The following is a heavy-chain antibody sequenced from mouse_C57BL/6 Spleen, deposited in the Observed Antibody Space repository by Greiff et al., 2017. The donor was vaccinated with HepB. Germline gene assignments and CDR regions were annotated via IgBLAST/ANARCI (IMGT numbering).Heavy chain of an antibody. J-gene: IGHJ2*01. CDR1: GYTFTDYE. CDR2: IDPETGGT. CDR3: TTYYGSSYDYFDY. D-gene: IGHD1-1*01. Sequence: VQLQQSGAELVRPGASVTLSCKASGYTFTDYEMHWVKRTPVHGLEWIGAIDPETGGTAYNQKFKGKAILTADKSSSTAYMELRSLTSEDSAVYYCTTYYGSSYDYFDYWGQGTTLTVSS. V-gene: IGHV1-15*01.